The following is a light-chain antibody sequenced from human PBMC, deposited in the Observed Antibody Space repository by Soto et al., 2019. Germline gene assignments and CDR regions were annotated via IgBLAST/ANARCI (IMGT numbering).Light chain of an antibody. J-gene: IGLJ2*01. V-gene: IGLV2-14*03. CDR2: DVS. Sequence: QSALTQPASVSGSPGQSITISCTGTSTDIGAFNYVSWYQQHPGKAPKLMIYDVSNRPSGVSDRFSASKSGNTASLTISGLQTEDEADYYCSSYTSTSTVVFGGGTKPPS. CDR3: SSYTSTSTVV. CDR1: STDIGAFNY.